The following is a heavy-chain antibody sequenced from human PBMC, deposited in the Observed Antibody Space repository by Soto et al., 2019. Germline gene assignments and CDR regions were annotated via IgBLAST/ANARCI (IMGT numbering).Heavy chain of an antibody. CDR2: ISWNSGSI. Sequence: EVQLVESGGGSVQPGRSLRLSCVASAVTFESYAMHWVRRVPGKGLEWVSGISWNSGSIGYEDSVKGRFTISRDNTQKSLYLELNSVRVEDTALYYGVKDIHDQWLGSHFEYWGQGALVTVSS. J-gene: IGHJ4*02. CDR1: AVTFESYA. D-gene: IGHD6-19*01. V-gene: IGHV3-9*01. CDR3: VKDIHDQWLGSHFEY.